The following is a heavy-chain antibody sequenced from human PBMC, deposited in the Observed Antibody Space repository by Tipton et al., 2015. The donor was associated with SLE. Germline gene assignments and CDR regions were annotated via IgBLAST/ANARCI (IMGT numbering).Heavy chain of an antibody. V-gene: IGHV4-39*07. Sequence: TLSLTCTVSGDSISSSSYYWGWIRQPPGKGLEWIGSLYYGGTTYYNPSLKSRVTISVDTSKNQFSLKLSSVTAADTAVYYCARSPRGGGYYPYYFDYWGQGTLVTVSS. CDR3: ARSPRGGGYYPYYFDY. J-gene: IGHJ4*02. CDR1: GDSISSSSYY. CDR2: LYYGGTT. D-gene: IGHD3-3*01.